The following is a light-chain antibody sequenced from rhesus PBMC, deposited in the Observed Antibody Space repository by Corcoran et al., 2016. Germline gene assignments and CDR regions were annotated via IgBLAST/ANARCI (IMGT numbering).Light chain of an antibody. Sequence: DIQMTQSPSSLSASVGDKVTITCRASQGISSWLAWYQQKPGNAPKLLIYKASSLQSGVPSRFSGSGSDTDFTLTISSLQPEDFATYYCLQYSSSPRTFGQGTKVEIK. CDR1: QGISSW. J-gene: IGKJ1*01. CDR3: LQYSSSPRT. CDR2: KAS. V-gene: IGKV1-22*01.